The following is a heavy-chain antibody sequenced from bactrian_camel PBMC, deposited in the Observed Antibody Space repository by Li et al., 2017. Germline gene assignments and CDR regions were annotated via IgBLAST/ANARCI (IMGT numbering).Heavy chain of an antibody. V-gene: IGHV3S35*01. J-gene: IGHJ6*01. CDR3: AARRGYNDMWYFPSAYGS. CDR1: KYAFSSNC. Sequence: VQLVESGGGSVQAGGSLRLSCAASKYAFSSNCIGWFRQAPGKVRERVGLIDAGGTSTWYADSVKGRFSISQDDAKNTVYLQMKSLKPEDTAMYYCAARRGYNDMWYFPSAYGSWGQGTQVTVS. D-gene: IGHD2*01. CDR2: IDAGGTST.